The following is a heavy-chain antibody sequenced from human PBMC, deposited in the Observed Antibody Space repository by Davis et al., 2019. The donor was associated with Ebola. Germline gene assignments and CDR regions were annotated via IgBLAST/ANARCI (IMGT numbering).Heavy chain of an antibody. D-gene: IGHD3-10*01. Sequence: SETLSLTCAVYGGSFSGYYRSWIRQPPGKGLEWIGEINHSGSTNYNPSLKSRVTISVDTSKNQFSLKLSSVTAADTAVYYCARGRRLWFGELFNYGMDVWGQGTTVTVSS. CDR3: ARGRRLWFGELFNYGMDV. J-gene: IGHJ6*02. CDR2: INHSGST. V-gene: IGHV4-34*01. CDR1: GGSFSGYY.